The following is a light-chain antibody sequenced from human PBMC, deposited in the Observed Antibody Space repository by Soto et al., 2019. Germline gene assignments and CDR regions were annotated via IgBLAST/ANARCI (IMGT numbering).Light chain of an antibody. CDR3: QQYGSSPGT. V-gene: IGKV3-20*01. CDR2: GAS. J-gene: IGKJ1*01. Sequence: EIVLTQSPGTLSLSPGERATLSCRASQSVSSSYLAWHQQKPGQAPRLIIYGASSRATGVPDRFSGSGSGTDFTLTISRLEHEDVAVYYCQQYGSSPGTFGQGTKVEIK. CDR1: QSVSSSY.